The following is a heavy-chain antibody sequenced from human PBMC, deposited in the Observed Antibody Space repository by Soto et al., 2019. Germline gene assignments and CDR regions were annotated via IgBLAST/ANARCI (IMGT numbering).Heavy chain of an antibody. CDR3: ARAGKYYYGSGSPYYYGMDV. J-gene: IGHJ6*02. V-gene: IGHV1-18*04. D-gene: IGHD3-10*01. CDR2: ISGYNGNT. Sequence: QVQLVQSGAEVKKPGASVKSSCKPSGYTFPSYVVTGGRKAPGQGLEWMGWISGYNGNTNYAQKLQGRVTMTTDTSTSTAYMELRSLRSDDTAVYYCARAGKYYYGSGSPYYYGMDVWGQGITVTVSS. CDR1: GYTFPSYV.